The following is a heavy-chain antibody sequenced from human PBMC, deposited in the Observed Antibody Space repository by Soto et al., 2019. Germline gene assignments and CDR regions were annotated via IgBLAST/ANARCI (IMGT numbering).Heavy chain of an antibody. CDR3: ARDLGGSYYAQFDY. CDR1: GYTFTSYG. CDR2: ISAYNGNT. V-gene: IGHV1-18*01. Sequence: QVQLVQSGAEVKKPGASVKVSCKASGYTFTSYGISWVRQAPGQGLEWMGWISAYNGNTKYAQKLQGRVTTTTDTSTSTADMELRSLRPAATAVYYCARDLGGSYYAQFDYWGQGTLVTVSS. D-gene: IGHD1-26*01. J-gene: IGHJ4*02.